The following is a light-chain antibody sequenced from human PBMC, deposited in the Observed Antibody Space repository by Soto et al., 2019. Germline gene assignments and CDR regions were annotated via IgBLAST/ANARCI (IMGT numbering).Light chain of an antibody. Sequence: QSVLTQPASVSGSPGQSITTSCSGTSSDIGAYDYVSCYQTHPGRAPILIIYEVSHRFSGLSYRFSGSKSGNAASLTISGLHAEDEGDYYCTSFAPGRIYVFGSGTKVTVL. CDR1: SSDIGAYDY. CDR3: TSFAPGRIYV. J-gene: IGLJ1*01. V-gene: IGLV2-14*03. CDR2: EVS.